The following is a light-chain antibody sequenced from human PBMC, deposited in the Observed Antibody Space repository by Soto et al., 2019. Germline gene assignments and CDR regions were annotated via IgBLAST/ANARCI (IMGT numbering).Light chain of an antibody. CDR3: QQSYSSPIT. V-gene: IGKV1-5*01. CDR1: HTISGW. J-gene: IGKJ5*01. Sequence: DIQMTQSPSTLSASVGDRFTITCRASHTISGWLAWYQQKPGKAPKLLIYGASTLETGVPSRFSGSGSGTEFTLTISSLQPEDFTTYYCQQSYSSPITFGQGTRLENK. CDR2: GAS.